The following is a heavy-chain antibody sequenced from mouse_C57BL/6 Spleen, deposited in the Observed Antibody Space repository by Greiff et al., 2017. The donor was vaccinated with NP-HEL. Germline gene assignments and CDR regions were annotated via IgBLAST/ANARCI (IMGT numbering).Heavy chain of an antibody. V-gene: IGHV1-26*01. Sequence: VQLQQSGPELVKPGASVKISCKASGYTFTDYYMNWVKQSHGKSLEWIGDINPNNGGTSYNQKFKGKATLTVDKSSSTAYMELRSLTSEDSAVYYCATGGDYDAAWFAYWGQGTLVTVSA. D-gene: IGHD2-4*01. CDR3: ATGGDYDAAWFAY. J-gene: IGHJ3*01. CDR1: GYTFTDYY. CDR2: INPNNGGT.